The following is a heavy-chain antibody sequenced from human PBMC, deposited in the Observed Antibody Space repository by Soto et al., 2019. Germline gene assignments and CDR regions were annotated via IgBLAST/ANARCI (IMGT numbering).Heavy chain of an antibody. CDR2: IDWDDDK. Sequence: TLSLTCTVSGGSISSGGYYWSWIRHPPGKALEWLARIDWDDDKYYSTSLKTRLTISKDTSKNQVVLTMTNMDPVDTATYYCARIRTDGYSYGYSVPYYYYYGMDVWGQGTTVTVSS. CDR1: GGSISSGGYY. V-gene: IGHV2-70*11. D-gene: IGHD5-18*01. J-gene: IGHJ6*02. CDR3: ARIRTDGYSYGYSVPYYYYYGMDV.